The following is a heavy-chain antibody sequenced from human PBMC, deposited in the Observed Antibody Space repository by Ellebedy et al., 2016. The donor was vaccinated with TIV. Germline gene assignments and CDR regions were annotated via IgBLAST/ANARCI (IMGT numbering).Heavy chain of an antibody. J-gene: IGHJ4*02. V-gene: IGHV1-8*01. CDR3: ARGGYSYPEDFDF. CDR2: MNPNSGNT. CDR1: GYTFTTYD. Sequence: ASVKVSCKASGYTFTTYDINWVRQASGQGLEWMGWMNPNSGNTDYAQKFQDRVIMTRNTSISTAYMELYSLTSEDTAVYYCARGGYSYPEDFDFWGQGSLVTVSS. D-gene: IGHD5-18*01.